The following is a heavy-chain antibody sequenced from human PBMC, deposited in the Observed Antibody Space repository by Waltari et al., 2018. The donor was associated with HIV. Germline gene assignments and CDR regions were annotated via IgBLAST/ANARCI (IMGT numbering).Heavy chain of an antibody. V-gene: IGHV3-43*01. CDR3: AKDSQRRTYGMDV. CDR1: GFTFDDYT. CDR2: ISWDGGST. Sequence: EVQLVESGGVVVQPGGSLRLSCAASGFTFDDYTMHWVRQAPGKGLEWVSLISWDGGSTYYADSVKGRFTISRDNSKNSLYLQMNSLRTEDTALYYCAKDSQRRTYGMDVWGQGTTVTVSS. J-gene: IGHJ6*02.